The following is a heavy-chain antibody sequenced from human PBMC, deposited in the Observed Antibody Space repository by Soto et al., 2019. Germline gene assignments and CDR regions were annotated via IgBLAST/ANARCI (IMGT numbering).Heavy chain of an antibody. CDR1: GFTFSSYE. CDR3: ARHTWHFDC. Sequence: EVQLVESGGDLVQPGGSLRLSCAGTGFTFSSYEMNWVRQAPGKGLEWVSYISRSGSTIYYADSVKGRFTISRDNAKNSLYLQLKSLRAEDTAVYYCARHTWHFDCWGQGTLVTVSS. J-gene: IGHJ4*02. V-gene: IGHV3-48*03. CDR2: ISRSGSTI. D-gene: IGHD3-16*01.